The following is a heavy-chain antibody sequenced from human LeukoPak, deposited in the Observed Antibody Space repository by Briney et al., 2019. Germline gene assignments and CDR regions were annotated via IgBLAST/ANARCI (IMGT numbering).Heavy chain of an antibody. J-gene: IGHJ6*03. Sequence: SETLSLTCTVSGGSISSDYWSWIRQPPGKGLEWIGYIYYSGSTNYNPSLKSRVTISVDTSKNQFSLKLSSVTAADTAVYYCARDAQQQLGYYYYYYMDVWGKGTTVTVSS. CDR2: IYYSGST. D-gene: IGHD6-13*01. CDR1: GGSISSDY. V-gene: IGHV4-59*01. CDR3: ARDAQQQLGYYYYYYMDV.